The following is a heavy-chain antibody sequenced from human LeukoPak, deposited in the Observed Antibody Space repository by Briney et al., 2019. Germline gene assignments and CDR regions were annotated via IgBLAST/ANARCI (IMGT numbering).Heavy chain of an antibody. Sequence: GGSLRLSCAASGFTLSIYGMHWVRQVPGKGLEWVAFIRYDGTSQYYTDSVKGRFTISRDNSMNTMYLQMNSLRVEDAAVYYCAKVGFGWYQIDYWGQGTLVTVSS. J-gene: IGHJ4*02. V-gene: IGHV3-30*02. CDR2: IRYDGTSQ. CDR1: GFTLSIYG. CDR3: AKVGFGWYQIDY. D-gene: IGHD6-19*01.